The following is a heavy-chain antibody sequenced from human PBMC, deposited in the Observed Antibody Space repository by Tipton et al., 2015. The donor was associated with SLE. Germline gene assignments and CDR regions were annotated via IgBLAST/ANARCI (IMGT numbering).Heavy chain of an antibody. CDR3: ARRRQLADFDY. V-gene: IGHV4-39*07. CDR1: GGSVSSGRYY. Sequence: TLSLTCTVSGGSVSSGRYYWSWIRQPPGKGLEWIGEINHSGSTNYNPSLKSRVTISVDTSKNQFSLKLSSVTAADTAVYYCARRRQLADFDYWGQGTLVTVSS. CDR2: INHSGST. D-gene: IGHD6-6*01. J-gene: IGHJ4*02.